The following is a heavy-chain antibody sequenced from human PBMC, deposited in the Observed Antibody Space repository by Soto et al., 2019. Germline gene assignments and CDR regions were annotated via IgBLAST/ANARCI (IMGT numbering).Heavy chain of an antibody. Sequence: GGSLRLSCAASGFTFSNYVMSWARQAPGKGLEWVSSISGNGENTYYADSVKGRFTVSRDNSKNTLFLQMNSLRADDTAVYFCARGPSIVRKYYSDSWGQGNLVTVSS. J-gene: IGHJ4*02. D-gene: IGHD3-22*01. CDR3: ARGPSIVRKYYSDS. CDR2: ISGNGENT. CDR1: GFTFSNYV. V-gene: IGHV3-23*01.